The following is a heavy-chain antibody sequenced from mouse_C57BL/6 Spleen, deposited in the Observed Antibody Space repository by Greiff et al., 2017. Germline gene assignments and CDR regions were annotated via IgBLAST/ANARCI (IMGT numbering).Heavy chain of an antibody. CDR1: GFTFSSYA. D-gene: IGHD4-1*01. CDR3: TRDLGPAWFAY. J-gene: IGHJ3*01. V-gene: IGHV5-9-1*02. CDR2: ISSGGDYI. Sequence: EVKVVESGEGLVKPGGSLTLSCAASGFTFSSYAMSWVRQTPEKRLEWVAYISSGGDYIYYADTVKGRFTISRDNARNTQYLQMRSLKSEDTAMYYCTRDLGPAWFAYWGQGTLVTVSA.